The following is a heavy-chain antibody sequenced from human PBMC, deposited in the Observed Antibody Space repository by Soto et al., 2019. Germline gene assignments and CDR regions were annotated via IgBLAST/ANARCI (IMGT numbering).Heavy chain of an antibody. CDR1: GFNVSNYY. D-gene: IGHD2-8*01. CDR2: LYSGGTI. J-gene: IGHJ6*02. CDR3: ARGGRSLGVAYYYGLVV. V-gene: IGHV3-53*04. Sequence: EVQLVESGGGLVQPGGSLRLSCEASGFNVSNYYMTWVRQAPGKGLEWVSVLYSGGTIYYADSVKGRFTISRHDSKNQLYLQMNSLRAEDTALYYCARGGRSLGVAYYYGLVVWGQGTTVTVSS.